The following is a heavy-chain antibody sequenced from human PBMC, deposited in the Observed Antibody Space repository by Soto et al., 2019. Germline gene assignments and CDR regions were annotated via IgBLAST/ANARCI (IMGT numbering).Heavy chain of an antibody. D-gene: IGHD2-21*02. V-gene: IGHV4-59*01. J-gene: IGHJ5*02. CDR3: ARGGCEAGDPQPGTDYNWFDP. CDR1: GGSISSYY. Sequence: QVQLQESGPGLVKPSETLSLTCTVSGGSISSYYWSWIRQPPGKGLEWIGYIYYSGSTNYNPSLKSRVTISVDTSKNQFSLKLSSVTAADTAVYYCARGGCEAGDPQPGTDYNWFDPWGQGTLVTVSS. CDR2: IYYSGST.